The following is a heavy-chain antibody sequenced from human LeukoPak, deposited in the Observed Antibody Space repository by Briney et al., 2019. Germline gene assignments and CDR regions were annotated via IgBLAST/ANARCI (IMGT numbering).Heavy chain of an antibody. Sequence: PGGSLRLSCAVSGFTFSTNFMSWVRQAPGKGLEWVSVTYSGGNTYYADPVKGRFTISRDNSKNTLYLQMNSLRAEDTAVYYCARDRGGSARFDYWGQGTLVTVSS. CDR3: ARDRGGSARFDY. D-gene: IGHD3-16*01. CDR1: GFTFSTNF. V-gene: IGHV3-66*01. J-gene: IGHJ4*02. CDR2: TYSGGNT.